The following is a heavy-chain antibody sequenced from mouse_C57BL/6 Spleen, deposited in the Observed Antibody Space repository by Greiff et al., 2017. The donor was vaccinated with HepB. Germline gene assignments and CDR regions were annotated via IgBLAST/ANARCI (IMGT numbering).Heavy chain of an antibody. D-gene: IGHD2-4*01. Sequence: EVKLQESGPGLVKPSQSLSLTCSVTGYSITSGYYWNWIRQFPGNKLEWMGYISYDGSNNYNPSLKNRISITRDTSKNQFFLKLNSVTTEDTATYYCAREIYYDYDEGFDYWGQGTTLTVSS. CDR3: AREIYYDYDEGFDY. V-gene: IGHV3-6*01. J-gene: IGHJ2*01. CDR2: ISYDGSN. CDR1: GYSITSGYY.